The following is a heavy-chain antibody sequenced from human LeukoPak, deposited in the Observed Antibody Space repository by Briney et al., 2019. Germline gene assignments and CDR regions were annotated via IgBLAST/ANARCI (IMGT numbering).Heavy chain of an antibody. CDR2: IYHSGIT. J-gene: IGHJ4*02. D-gene: IGHD2-8*01. CDR1: GGSISSSNW. V-gene: IGHV4-4*02. Sequence: SGTLSLTCAVSGGSISSSNWWCWVRQPPGKGLEWIGEIYHSGITNYNPSLKSRVAISVDKSKNQFSLKLSSVTAADTAVYYCARSCTNGVCYRYWGQGTLVTVSS. CDR3: ARSCTNGVCYRY.